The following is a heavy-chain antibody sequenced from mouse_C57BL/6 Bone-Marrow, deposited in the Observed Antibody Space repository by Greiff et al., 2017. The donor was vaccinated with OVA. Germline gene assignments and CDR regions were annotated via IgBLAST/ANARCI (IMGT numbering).Heavy chain of an antibody. CDR2: IYPGDGDT. Sequence: QVQLQQSGPELVKPGASVKISCKASGYAFSSSWMNWVKQRPGKGLEWIGRIYPGDGDTNYNGKFKGKATLTADKSSSTAYMQLSSLTSEDSAVYFCARLHRGFAYWGQGTLVTVSA. J-gene: IGHJ3*01. CDR3: ARLHRGFAY. CDR1: GYAFSSSW. V-gene: IGHV1-82*01.